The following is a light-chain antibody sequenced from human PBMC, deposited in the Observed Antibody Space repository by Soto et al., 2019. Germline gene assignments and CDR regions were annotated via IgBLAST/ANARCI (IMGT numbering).Light chain of an antibody. V-gene: IGLV2-14*03. CDR1: SSDVGGYNF. Sequence: QSALTQPASVSGSPGQSITISCTGTSSDVGGYNFVSWYQQLPGKAPKLMIYEVTSRPSGVSNRFSGSKSGNTASLTISGLQAEDEADYYCSSYTSSSTLVFGTGTKVTVL. CDR3: SSYTSSSTLV. J-gene: IGLJ1*01. CDR2: EVT.